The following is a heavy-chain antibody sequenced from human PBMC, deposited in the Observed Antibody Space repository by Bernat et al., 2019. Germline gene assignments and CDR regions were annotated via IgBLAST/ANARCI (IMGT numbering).Heavy chain of an antibody. CDR1: GFTFSFYS. Sequence: QVQLVESGGGVVQPGRSLRLSCGASGFTFSFYSMHWVRQAPGKGVAWVAVISSDGSKKFYADSVKGRFTISRDNSENTLFLQMNSLRGEDTALYYCARVESSSSSYFLDSWGQGTLVTVSS. CDR2: ISSDGSKK. CDR3: ARVESSSSSYFLDS. D-gene: IGHD6-6*01. J-gene: IGHJ4*02. V-gene: IGHV3-30*01.